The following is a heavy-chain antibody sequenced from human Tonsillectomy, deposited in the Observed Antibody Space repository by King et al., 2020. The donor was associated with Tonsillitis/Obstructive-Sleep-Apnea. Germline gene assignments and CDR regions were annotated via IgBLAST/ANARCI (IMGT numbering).Heavy chain of an antibody. J-gene: IGHJ4*02. CDR1: GYSFTSYW. CDR3: ARGGPTVTKAGTDY. D-gene: IGHD4-17*01. V-gene: IGHV5-10-1*03. CDR2: IDPSDSYT. Sequence: VQLVESGAEVKKPGESLRISCKGSGYSFTSYWISWVRQMPGKGLEWMGRIDPSDSYTNYSPSFHGHVTISTDKSISTAYLQWSSLRASDTAMYYCARGGPTVTKAGTDYWGEGALVTVSS.